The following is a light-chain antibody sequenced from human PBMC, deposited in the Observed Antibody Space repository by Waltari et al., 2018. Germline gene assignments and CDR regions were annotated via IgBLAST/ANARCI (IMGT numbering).Light chain of an antibody. J-gene: IGKJ2*01. CDR1: QSIGKS. Sequence: DTQMTQSPSPLSASVGDRVPVTCRASQSIGKSLNWYQQKSGQAPKLLIYTASTLQSGVPSRFSGSGSGTDFTLTISSLQPEDFATYYCQQSYTSPPYTFGQGTKLEI. CDR2: TAS. V-gene: IGKV1-39*01. CDR3: QQSYTSPPYT.